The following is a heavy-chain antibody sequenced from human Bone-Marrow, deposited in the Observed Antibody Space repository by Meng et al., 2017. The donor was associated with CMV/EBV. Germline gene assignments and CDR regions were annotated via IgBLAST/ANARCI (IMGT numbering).Heavy chain of an antibody. J-gene: IGHJ4*01. CDR2: IYYSGST. CDR1: GGSVSSGSYY. V-gene: IGHV4-61*01. Sequence: SETLSLTCTVSGGSVSSGSYYWSWIRQPPGKGLEWIGYIYYSGSTNYNPSLKSRVTMSVDTSKNQFSLKLSSVTAADTAVYYCARDVRGRTGDSWGHGTLVTVSS. D-gene: IGHD7-27*01. CDR3: ARDVRGRTGDS.